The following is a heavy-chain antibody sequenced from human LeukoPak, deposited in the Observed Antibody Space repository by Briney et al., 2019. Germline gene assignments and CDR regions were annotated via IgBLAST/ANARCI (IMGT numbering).Heavy chain of an antibody. J-gene: IGHJ5*02. Sequence: PSQTLSLTCTVSGGSISSGGYYWSWIRQHPGKGLEWIGYIYYSGSTYYNPSLKSRVTISVDTPKNQFSLKLSSVTAADTAVYYCARWFGSGRKWFDPWGQGTLVTVSS. CDR3: ARWFGSGRKWFDP. D-gene: IGHD3-10*01. CDR2: IYYSGST. V-gene: IGHV4-31*03. CDR1: GGSISSGGYY.